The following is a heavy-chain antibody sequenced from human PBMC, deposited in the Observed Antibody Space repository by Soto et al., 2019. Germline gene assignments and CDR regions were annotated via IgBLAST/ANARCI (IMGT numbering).Heavy chain of an antibody. J-gene: IGHJ4*02. CDR2: ISYDGSNK. V-gene: IGHV3-30*18. D-gene: IGHD3-10*01. Sequence: QVQLVESGGGVVQPGRSLRLSCAASGFTFSSYGVHWVRQAPGKGLEWVAVISYDGSNKYYADSVKGRFTISRDNSKNTLYLQMNSLRAEDTAVYYCANTMRGGNDYWGQGTLVTVSS. CDR3: ANTMRGGNDY. CDR1: GFTFSSYG.